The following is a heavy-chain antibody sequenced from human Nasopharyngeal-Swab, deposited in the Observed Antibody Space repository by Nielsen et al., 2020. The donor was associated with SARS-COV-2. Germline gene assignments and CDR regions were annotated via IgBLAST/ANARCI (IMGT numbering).Heavy chain of an antibody. CDR3: ARDSNLYCSSTSCNYGMDV. D-gene: IGHD2-2*01. Sequence: ASVKVSCKVSGYTLTELSMHWVRQAPGKGLEWMGGFAPEDGETIYAQKFRGRLTMTADTASDTGYMELSRLRSDDTAVYYCARDSNLYCSSTSCNYGMDVWGQGTTVTVSS. CDR1: GYTLTELS. V-gene: IGHV1-24*01. CDR2: FAPEDGET. J-gene: IGHJ6*02.